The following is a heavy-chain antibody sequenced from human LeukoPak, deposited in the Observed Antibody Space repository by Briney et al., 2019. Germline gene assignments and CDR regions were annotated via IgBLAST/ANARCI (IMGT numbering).Heavy chain of an antibody. D-gene: IGHD3-9*01. V-gene: IGHV3-21*01. CDR2: ISSSSSYI. CDR1: GFTFSSYS. Sequence: GGSLRLSCAASGFTFSSYSMNWVRQAPGKGLEWVSSISSSSSYIYYADSVKGRFTISRDNAKNSLYLQMNSLRAEDTAVYYCARDVPNTLRYFDWLSPLVRYGMDVWGQGTTVTVSS. CDR3: ARDVPNTLRYFDWLSPLVRYGMDV. J-gene: IGHJ6*02.